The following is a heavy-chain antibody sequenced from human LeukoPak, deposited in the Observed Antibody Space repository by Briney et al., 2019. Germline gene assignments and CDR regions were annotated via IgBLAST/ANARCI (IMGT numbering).Heavy chain of an antibody. CDR3: ASRRYKYGTDQHYMDV. J-gene: IGHJ6*03. CDR2: ISSSRSTI. D-gene: IGHD1-1*01. CDR1: GFTFSSYR. V-gene: IGHV3-48*01. Sequence: GGSLRLSCAASGFTFSSYRMNWVRQAPGKGLEWVSYISSSRSTIYYADSVKGRFTISRDNAKNSLYLQMNSLRAEDTAVYYCASRRYKYGTDQHYMDVWGKGTTVTVSS.